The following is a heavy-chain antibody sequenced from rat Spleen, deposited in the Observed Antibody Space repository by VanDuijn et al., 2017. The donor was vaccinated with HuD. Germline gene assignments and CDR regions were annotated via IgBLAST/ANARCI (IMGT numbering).Heavy chain of an antibody. V-gene: IGHV2-1*01. J-gene: IGHJ3*01. CDR2: VQNGGST. Sequence: QVQLKESGPSLVQSSQTLSLICTVSGFSLISHSVHWVRQPPGKGLEWMGRVQNGGSTDYNSALKSRLSISRDTSKNQVFLKMNSLQTDDTAIYFCTRSYGGYTSNWFAYWGQGTLVTVSS. CDR1: GFSLISHS. D-gene: IGHD1-11*01. CDR3: TRSYGGYTSNWFAY.